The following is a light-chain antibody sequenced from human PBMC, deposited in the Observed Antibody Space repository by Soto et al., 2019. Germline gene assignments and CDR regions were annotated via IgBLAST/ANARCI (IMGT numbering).Light chain of an antibody. Sequence: QSALTQPASVSGSPGQSITISCTGTSSDVGGYNYVSWYQQHPGKAPKLMIYEVSNRPSGVSNRFSGSKSGNTASLTISGLQAEDEDDYYCSSYTRSSTLVFGGGTKVTVL. CDR1: SSDVGGYNY. J-gene: IGLJ2*01. CDR2: EVS. CDR3: SSYTRSSTLV. V-gene: IGLV2-14*01.